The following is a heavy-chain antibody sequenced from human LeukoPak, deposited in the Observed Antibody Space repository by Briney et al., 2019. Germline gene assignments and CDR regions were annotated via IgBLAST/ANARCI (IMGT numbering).Heavy chain of an antibody. J-gene: IGHJ4*02. CDR1: GFTFSSYE. CDR2: ISRSATTI. D-gene: IGHD6-13*01. Sequence: GGSLRLSRAASGFTFSSYEMNWVRQAPGKGLEWVSSISRSATTIYYADSVKGRFTISRDNAKNSLYLQMNSLRAEDTAVYFCARVGALSSSWLLYWGQGTLVTVSS. CDR3: ARVGALSSSWLLY. V-gene: IGHV3-48*03.